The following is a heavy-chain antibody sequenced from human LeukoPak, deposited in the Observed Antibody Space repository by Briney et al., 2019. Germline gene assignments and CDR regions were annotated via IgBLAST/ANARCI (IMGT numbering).Heavy chain of an antibody. J-gene: IGHJ4*02. CDR2: IYYSGTT. CDR3: AREEWALDY. Sequence: TTSETLSLTCIVSGGSISSGGYYWSWIRQHPGKGLEWIGYIYYSGTTYYNPSLKSRVTISVDTSKNQFSLKLSSVTPEDAAVYYCAREEWALDYWGQGTLVTVSS. V-gene: IGHV4-31*03. CDR1: GGSISSGGYY. D-gene: IGHD1-26*01.